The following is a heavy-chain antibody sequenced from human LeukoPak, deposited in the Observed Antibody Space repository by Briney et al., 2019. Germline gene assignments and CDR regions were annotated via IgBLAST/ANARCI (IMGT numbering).Heavy chain of an antibody. CDR1: GFTFDDYA. Sequence: GGPLRLSCAASGFTFDDYAMHWVRQAPGKGLEWVSLISWDGGSTYYADSVKGRFTISRDNSKNSLYLQMNSLRAEDTALYYCAKDASTYYYDSSGYSYFDYWGQGTLVTVSS. CDR3: AKDASTYYYDSSGYSYFDY. V-gene: IGHV3-43D*04. D-gene: IGHD3-22*01. CDR2: ISWDGGST. J-gene: IGHJ4*02.